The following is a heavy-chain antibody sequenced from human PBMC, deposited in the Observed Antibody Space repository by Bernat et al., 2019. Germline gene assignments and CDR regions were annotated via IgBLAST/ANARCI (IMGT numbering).Heavy chain of an antibody. J-gene: IGHJ6*03. Sequence: QLQLQESGPGLVKPSETLSLTCTVSGGSISSSSYYWGWIRQPPGKGLEWIGEINHSGSTNYNPSLKSRVTISVDTSENQFSLKLSYVTAADTAVYYCARGGIWYEYYYYYMDVWGKGTTVTVSS. CDR3: ARGGIWYEYYYYYMDV. CDR2: INHSGST. D-gene: IGHD6-13*01. V-gene: IGHV4-39*07. CDR1: GGSISSSSYY.